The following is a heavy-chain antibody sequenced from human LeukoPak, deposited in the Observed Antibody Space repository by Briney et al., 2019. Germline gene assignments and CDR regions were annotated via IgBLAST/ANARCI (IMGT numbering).Heavy chain of an antibody. Sequence: GGSLRLSCAASGFTFSNYEMNWVRQAPGKGLEWVANIKQDGSEKYYVDSVKGRFTISRDNAKNSLYLQMNSLRAEDTAVYYCARGGYSYGPPYYYMDVWGQGTLVTVSS. CDR2: IKQDGSEK. J-gene: IGHJ6*03. CDR3: ARGGYSYGPPYYYMDV. V-gene: IGHV3-7*04. CDR1: GFTFSNYE. D-gene: IGHD5-18*01.